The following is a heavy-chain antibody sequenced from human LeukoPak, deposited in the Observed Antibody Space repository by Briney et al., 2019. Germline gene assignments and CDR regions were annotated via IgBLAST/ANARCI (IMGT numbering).Heavy chain of an antibody. CDR3: ARQNTMDGGVITFDN. J-gene: IGHJ4*02. CDR1: GYIFSSYW. Sequence: GESLKISCKGSGYIFSSYWIGWVRQMPGKGLEWMGIVYPGDSDTRYSPSFQGQVTISADKSIPTAYLHWSSLKASDTAMYYCARQNTMDGGVITFDNWGQGTLVTVSS. CDR2: VYPGDSDT. V-gene: IGHV5-51*01. D-gene: IGHD3-10*01.